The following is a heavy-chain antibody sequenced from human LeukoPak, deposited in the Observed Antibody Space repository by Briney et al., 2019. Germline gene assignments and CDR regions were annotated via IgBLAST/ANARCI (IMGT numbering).Heavy chain of an antibody. D-gene: IGHD3-9*01. J-gene: IGHJ4*02. Sequence: PSETLSLTCSVSGGSISSYYWSWIQQPAGKGLEWIGRIHTSGGTNYNPSLKSRVTMSLDTSKNQFSLKLTSMTAADTAVYYCARGSVLAAYYSFDYWGQGTLVTVSS. CDR1: GGSISSYY. CDR2: IHTSGGT. V-gene: IGHV4-4*07. CDR3: ARGSVLAAYYSFDY.